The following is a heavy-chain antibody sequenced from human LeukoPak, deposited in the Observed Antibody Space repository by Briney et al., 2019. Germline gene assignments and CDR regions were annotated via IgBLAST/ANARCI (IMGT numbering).Heavy chain of an antibody. V-gene: IGHV4-4*02. Sequence: SGTLSLTCAVSGGSIGSSNWWSWVRQPPGKGLEWIGEIYHSGSTNCNPSLKSRATISVDKSKNQFSLKLSSVTAADTAVYYCASKLYGEARTFDYWGQGTLVTVSS. CDR3: ASKLYGEARTFDY. J-gene: IGHJ4*02. CDR2: IYHSGST. D-gene: IGHD4-17*01. CDR1: GGSIGSSNW.